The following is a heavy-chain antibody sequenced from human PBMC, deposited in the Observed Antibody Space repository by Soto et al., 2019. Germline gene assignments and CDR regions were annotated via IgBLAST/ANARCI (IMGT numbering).Heavy chain of an antibody. CDR2: LIPVFVTI. D-gene: IGHD3-22*01. CDR3: ARDFYNGRGSYSWYLDL. Sequence: QVQLVQSGAEVQTPGSSLKVSCKPSGGTFNNYAFSWVRQAPGQGLEWLGGLIPVFVTINYSRKFVGRVTITPDKSANTLYMELGSLASDDTAVYYCARDFYNGRGSYSWYLDLWGRGTLVSVSS. V-gene: IGHV1-69*06. CDR1: GGTFNNYA. J-gene: IGHJ2*01.